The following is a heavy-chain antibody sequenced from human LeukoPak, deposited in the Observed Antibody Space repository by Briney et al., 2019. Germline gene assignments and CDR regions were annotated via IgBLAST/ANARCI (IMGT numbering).Heavy chain of an antibody. CDR3: AKDSMVVAAKSRGYYFDY. D-gene: IGHD2-15*01. J-gene: IGHJ4*02. CDR2: ISGSGGST. CDR1: GFTFSSYA. V-gene: IGHV3-23*01. Sequence: GGSLRLSCAASGFTFSSYAMSWVRQAPGKGLEWVSAISGSGGSTYYADSVKGRFTISRDNSKNTLYLQMNSLRAEDTAVYYCAKDSMVVAAKSRGYYFDYWGQGTLVTVSS.